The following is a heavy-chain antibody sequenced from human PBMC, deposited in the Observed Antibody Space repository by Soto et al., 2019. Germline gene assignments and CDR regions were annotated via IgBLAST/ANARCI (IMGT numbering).Heavy chain of an antibody. Sequence: GGSLRLSCAASGFTFSSYSMNWVRQAPGKGLEWVSSISSSSSYIYYADSVKGRFTISRDNAKNSLYLQMNSLRAEDTAVYYCARENYDYVWGKKNWFDPWGQGTLVTVSS. J-gene: IGHJ5*02. V-gene: IGHV3-21*01. CDR3: ARENYDYVWGKKNWFDP. D-gene: IGHD3-16*01. CDR2: ISSSSSYI. CDR1: GFTFSSYS.